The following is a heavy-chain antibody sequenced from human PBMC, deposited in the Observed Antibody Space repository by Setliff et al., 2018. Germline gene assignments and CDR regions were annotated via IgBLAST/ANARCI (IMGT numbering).Heavy chain of an antibody. CDR3: ARDLGGVRYYGSGQGFDP. D-gene: IGHD3-10*01. V-gene: IGHV1-69*13. J-gene: IGHJ5*02. Sequence: ASVKVSCKASGGTFSSYAISWVRQAPGQGLEWMGGIIPIFGTANYAQKFQGGVTITADESTSTAYMELSSLSSEDTAVYYCARDLGGVRYYGSGQGFDPWGQGTLVTVSS. CDR2: IIPIFGTA. CDR1: GGTFSSYA.